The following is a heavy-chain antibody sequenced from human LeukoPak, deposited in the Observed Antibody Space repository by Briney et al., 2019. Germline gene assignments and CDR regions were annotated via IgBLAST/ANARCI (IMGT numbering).Heavy chain of an antibody. Sequence: HPGGSLRLSCAASGFTFSSYSMNWVRQAPGKGLEWVSYISSSSSTIYYADSVKGRFTISRDNSKNTLYLQMNSLRAEDTAVYYCARGGFTIFGVVGDYWGQGTLVTVSS. CDR1: GFTFSSYS. J-gene: IGHJ4*02. D-gene: IGHD3-3*01. CDR3: ARGGFTIFGVVGDY. V-gene: IGHV3-48*01. CDR2: ISSSSSTI.